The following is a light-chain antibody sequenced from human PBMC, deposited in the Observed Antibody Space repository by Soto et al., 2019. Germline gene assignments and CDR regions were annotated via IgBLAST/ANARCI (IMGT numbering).Light chain of an antibody. CDR2: DNN. V-gene: IGLV1-51*01. CDR1: SSNIGNNY. Sequence: QSVLTQPPSVSAAPGQRVTISCSGSSSNIGNNYVSWYRQLPGTAPKLLIYDNNRRPSGISARFSGSKSGTSATLDITGLQTGDEADYYCGTWDSSLNGVVFGGGTKLTVL. CDR3: GTWDSSLNGVV. J-gene: IGLJ2*01.